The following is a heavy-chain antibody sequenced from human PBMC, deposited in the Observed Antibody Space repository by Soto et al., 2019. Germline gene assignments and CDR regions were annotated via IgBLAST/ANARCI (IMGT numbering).Heavy chain of an antibody. V-gene: IGHV4-31*03. Sequence: PSETLSLTCTVSGGSISSGGYYWSWIRQHPGKGLEWIGYIYYSGSTYYNPSLKSRVTISVDTSKNQFSLKLSSVTAADTAAYYCARVYGSGSYLPNWFDPWGQGTLVTVSS. CDR2: IYYSGST. J-gene: IGHJ5*02. CDR3: ARVYGSGSYLPNWFDP. CDR1: GGSISSGGYY. D-gene: IGHD3-10*01.